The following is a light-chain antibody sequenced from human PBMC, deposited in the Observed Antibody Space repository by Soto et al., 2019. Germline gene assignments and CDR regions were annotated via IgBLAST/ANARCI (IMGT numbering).Light chain of an antibody. CDR2: KAS. CDR3: QQYNSYSWT. V-gene: IGKV1-5*03. Sequence: DIQMTQSPSTLSASVGDRVTITCRASQSISSWLAWYQQKPGKAPKLLIYKASSVESGVPSRFSGSGSATDFSLTSSSLQPDYLTTYYCQQYNSYSWTFGQGTKVEIK. J-gene: IGKJ1*01. CDR1: QSISSW.